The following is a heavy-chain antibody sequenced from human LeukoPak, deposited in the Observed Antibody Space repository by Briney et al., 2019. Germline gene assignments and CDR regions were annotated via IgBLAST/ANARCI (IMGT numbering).Heavy chain of an antibody. V-gene: IGHV1-69*13. CDR1: GGTFSSYA. J-gene: IGHJ5*02. D-gene: IGHD3-22*01. Sequence: SVKVSCKASGGTFSSYAISWVRQAPGQGLEWMGGIIPIFGTANYAQKFQGRVTITADESTSTAYMELSSLRSEDTAVYYWARTYDSSGYYHRWFDPWGQGTLVTVSS. CDR3: ARTYDSSGYYHRWFDP. CDR2: IIPIFGTA.